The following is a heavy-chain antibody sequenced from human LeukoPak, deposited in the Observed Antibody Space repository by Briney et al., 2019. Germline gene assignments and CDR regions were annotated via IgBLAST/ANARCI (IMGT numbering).Heavy chain of an antibody. CDR3: ARYNWDHYYYYGMDV. Sequence: SETLSLTCTVSGGSISPFYWNWIRQPPGKGLEWIGYIYYTGGTSYSPSLNSRATISVDTSKNQISLKLNSVTAADTAVYYCARYNWDHYYYYGMDVWGQGTTVTVSS. CDR1: GGSISPFY. J-gene: IGHJ6*02. V-gene: IGHV4-59*12. CDR2: IYYTGGT. D-gene: IGHD1-20*01.